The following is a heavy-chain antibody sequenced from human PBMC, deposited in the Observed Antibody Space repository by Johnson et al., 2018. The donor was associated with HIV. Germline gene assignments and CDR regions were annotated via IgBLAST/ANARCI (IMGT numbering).Heavy chain of an antibody. CDR1: GFTFSSYG. D-gene: IGHD1-1*01. V-gene: IGHV3-30*18. J-gene: IGHJ3*02. CDR3: AKATTGSDAFDI. Sequence: VQLVESGGGVVQPGRSLRLSCAASGFTFSSYGMHWVRQAPGKGLEWVAVISYDGSNKYYADSVKGRFTISRDNSKNTLYLQMNSLRAEDTAVYYCAKATTGSDAFDIWGQGTKVTVSS. CDR2: ISYDGSNK.